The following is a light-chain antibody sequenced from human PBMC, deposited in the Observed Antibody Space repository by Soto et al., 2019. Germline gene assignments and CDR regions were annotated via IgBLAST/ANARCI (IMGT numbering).Light chain of an antibody. CDR2: EVS. J-gene: IGLJ1*01. V-gene: IGLV2-14*01. Sequence: QSALTQPASVSGSPGQSITISCTGTSSDVGANDFVSWYQQLPGKAPKVMIYEVSNRPSGVSNRFSGSKSGNTASLTISGLQTEDEADYYCNSYTNTGARTFGTGTKLTVL. CDR3: NSYTNTGART. CDR1: SSDVGANDF.